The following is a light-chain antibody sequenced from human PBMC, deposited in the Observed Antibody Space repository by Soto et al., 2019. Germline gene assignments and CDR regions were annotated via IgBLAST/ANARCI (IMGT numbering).Light chain of an antibody. J-gene: IGKJ1*01. CDR1: QTISFS. CDR2: KAS. CDR3: QHYNSYSEA. Sequence: DIQMTQSPSTLSASVGDRVTITCRASQTISFSLAWYQQKPGKAPKLPIYKASTLKSGVPSRFSGSGSGTEFTLTISSLQPDDFATYYCQHYNSYSEAFGQGTKVDI. V-gene: IGKV1-5*03.